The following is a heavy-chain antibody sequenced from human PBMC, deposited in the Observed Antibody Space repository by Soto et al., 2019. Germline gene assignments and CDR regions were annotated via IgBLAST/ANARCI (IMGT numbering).Heavy chain of an antibody. J-gene: IGHJ6*02. CDR1: GFTFSSYG. CDR3: AKDGGFLEWLSSPYGMDV. V-gene: IGHV3-30*18. D-gene: IGHD3-3*01. CDR2: ISYDGSNK. Sequence: QVQLVESGGGVVQPGRSLRLSCAASGFTFSSYGMHWVRQAPGKGLEWVAVISYDGSNKYYADSVKGRFTISRDNYKXTXYLQMNSLRAEDTAVYYCAKDGGFLEWLSSPYGMDVWGQGTTVTVSS.